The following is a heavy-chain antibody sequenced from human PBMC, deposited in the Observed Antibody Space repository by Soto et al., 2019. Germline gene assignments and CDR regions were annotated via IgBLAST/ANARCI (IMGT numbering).Heavy chain of an antibody. J-gene: IGHJ4*02. V-gene: IGHV3-15*01. CDR3: SRGYSVTSGPFDY. CDR2: IMSKTDGGTT. Sequence: SLRLSCATSGFTFSKAWVGWVRQAPGKGLEWVGRIMSKTDGGTTDYAAPVKGRFTISRDDSKSTLYLQMNSLRAEDTAVYYCSRGYSVTSGPFDYWGQGTLVTVSS. D-gene: IGHD5-12*01. CDR1: GFTFSKAW.